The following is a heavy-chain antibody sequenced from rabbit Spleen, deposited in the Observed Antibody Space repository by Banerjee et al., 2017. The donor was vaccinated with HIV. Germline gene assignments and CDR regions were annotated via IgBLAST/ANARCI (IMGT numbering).Heavy chain of an antibody. Sequence: QSLEESGGGLVQPGTSLTLTCIASGVSFSGSSYMCWVRQAPGKGLEWIACIDSGSSGFTYFANWAKGRFTISKTASTTVTLHMTSLTAADTATYFCARDTSSSFSSYGMDLWGPGTLVTVS. D-gene: IGHD1-1*01. CDR2: IDSGSSGFT. CDR1: GVSFSGSSY. J-gene: IGHJ6*01. CDR3: ARDTSSSFSSYGMDL. V-gene: IGHV1S40*01.